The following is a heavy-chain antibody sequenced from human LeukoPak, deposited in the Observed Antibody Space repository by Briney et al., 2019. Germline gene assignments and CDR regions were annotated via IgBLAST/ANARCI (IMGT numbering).Heavy chain of an antibody. CDR2: IYPGDSDT. Sequence: EESLQISCKGSRYSVTSYWIGWVRQMPGKGLEWMGIIYPGDSDTRNSPSFQGQVTISDDKSISTAYLQWSSLKASDTAMYYCARRPINIRLRYFDYWGQGTLVTVSS. CDR1: RYSVTSYW. V-gene: IGHV5-51*01. CDR3: ARRPINIRLRYFDY. J-gene: IGHJ4*02. D-gene: IGHD3-16*01.